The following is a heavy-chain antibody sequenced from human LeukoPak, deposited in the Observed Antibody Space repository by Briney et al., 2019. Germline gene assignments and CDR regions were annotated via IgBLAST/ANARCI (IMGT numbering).Heavy chain of an antibody. CDR2: ISGSGDYI. CDR1: GFTFRLYA. Sequence: RGSLRLSCAVSGFTFRLYAMTWVRQAPGKGLEWVSTISGSGDYIYYADSVKGRFTISRDNSKNTLYVQMNSLRAEDTAVYYCAKSSADYFYDSSGYYVDFDYWGQGTLVTVSS. CDR3: AKSSADYFYDSSGYYVDFDY. D-gene: IGHD3-22*01. J-gene: IGHJ4*02. V-gene: IGHV3-23*01.